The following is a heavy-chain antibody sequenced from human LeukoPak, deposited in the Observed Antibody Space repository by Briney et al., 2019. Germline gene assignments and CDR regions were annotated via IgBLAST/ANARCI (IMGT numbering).Heavy chain of an antibody. Sequence: PGRSLRLSCAASGFTFDDYAMHWVRQAPGKGLEWVSGISWNSGSIGYADSVKGRFTISRDNAKNSLYLQMNSLRAEDTALYYCAKDRYSSGWFEKTGYFQHWGQGTLVTVSS. V-gene: IGHV3-9*01. J-gene: IGHJ1*01. CDR3: AKDRYSSGWFEKTGYFQH. D-gene: IGHD6-19*01. CDR1: GFTFDDYA. CDR2: ISWNSGSI.